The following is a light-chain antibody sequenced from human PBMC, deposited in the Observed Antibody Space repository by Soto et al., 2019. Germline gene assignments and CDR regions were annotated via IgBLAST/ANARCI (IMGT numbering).Light chain of an antibody. CDR2: DAS. V-gene: IGKV1-5*01. Sequence: DIQMTQSPSTLSASIGDRVTITCRASQSISTWLAWYQQKPGKAPNLLIYDASSLETGVPSRFSGSGSGTEFTLTISRLQPDDLATYYCQQYNTFPKTFGQGPKVEIK. CDR3: QQYNTFPKT. J-gene: IGKJ1*01. CDR1: QSISTW.